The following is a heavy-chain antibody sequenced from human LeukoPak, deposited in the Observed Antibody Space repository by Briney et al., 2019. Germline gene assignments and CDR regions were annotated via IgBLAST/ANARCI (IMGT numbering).Heavy chain of an antibody. CDR2: ISAIDNST. Sequence: GGSLRLSCAVSGFTFSTFGVSWVRQAPGKGLEWVSAISAIDNSTHYADSVKGRFSISRDYSKNTLYLQMNSLRAEDTAVYYCAKAGESGYYDYWGQGTLVTVSS. CDR1: GFTFSTFG. V-gene: IGHV3-23*01. CDR3: AKAGESGYYDY. D-gene: IGHD3-16*01. J-gene: IGHJ4*02.